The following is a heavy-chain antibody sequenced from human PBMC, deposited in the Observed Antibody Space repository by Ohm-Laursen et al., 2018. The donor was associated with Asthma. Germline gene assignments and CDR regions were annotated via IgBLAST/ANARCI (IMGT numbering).Heavy chain of an antibody. CDR1: GLPFSNFW. Sequence: SLRLSCTASGLPFSNFWMSWVRQAPGKGLEWVANIYPDGGEKYYVDSVDGRFTISRDNAKNSLYLQMNSLRAEDTAVYFCARAVTDRSSPNYLDYWGQGTLVTVSS. D-gene: IGHD3-10*01. CDR2: IYPDGGEK. CDR3: ARAVTDRSSPNYLDY. J-gene: IGHJ4*02. V-gene: IGHV3-7*05.